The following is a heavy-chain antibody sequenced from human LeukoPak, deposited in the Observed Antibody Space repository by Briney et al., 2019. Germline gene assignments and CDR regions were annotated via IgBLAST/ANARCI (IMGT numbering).Heavy chain of an antibody. V-gene: IGHV3-74*01. CDR3: ARRVLRYFDWSPEAEWFDP. D-gene: IGHD3-9*01. CDR2: ITNDGSSA. CDR1: GFTFSRYW. Sequence: GGSLRLSCTASGFTFSRYWMHWVRQAPGKGLVWVSTITNDGSSATYDDSVKGRFTISRDNAKNSLYLQMNSLRAEDTAVYYCARRVLRYFDWSPEAEWFDPWGQGTLVTVSS. J-gene: IGHJ5*02.